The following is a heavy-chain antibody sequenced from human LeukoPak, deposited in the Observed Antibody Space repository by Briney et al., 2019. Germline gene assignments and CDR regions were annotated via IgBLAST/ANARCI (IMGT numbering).Heavy chain of an antibody. V-gene: IGHV4-61*02. Sequence: PSQTLSLTCTVSGVSISSGSYYWRWLRQPAGRGLEWIGRIYTSGSTNYNPSLKSRVTISVDTSKNQFSLKLSSVTAADTAVYYCARQFILTGYYSYYYYYGMDVWGQGTTVTVSS. J-gene: IGHJ6*02. D-gene: IGHD3-9*01. CDR2: IYTSGST. CDR3: ARQFILTGYYSYYYYYGMDV. CDR1: GVSISSGSYY.